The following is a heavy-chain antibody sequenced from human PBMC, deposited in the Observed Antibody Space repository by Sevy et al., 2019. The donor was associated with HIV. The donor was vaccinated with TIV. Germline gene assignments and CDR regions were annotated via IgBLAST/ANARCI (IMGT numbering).Heavy chain of an antibody. CDR3: TRPGEGYCSSTSCYTDNYYYYYGMDV. D-gene: IGHD2-2*02. Sequence: GGSLRLSCAASGFTFSGSAMHWVRQASGKGLEWVGRIRSKANSYATAYAASVKGRFTIPRDDSKNTAYLQMNSLKTGDTAVYYCTRPGEGYCSSTSCYTDNYYYYYGMDVWGQGTTVTVSS. J-gene: IGHJ6*02. CDR2: IRSKANSYAT. CDR1: GFTFSGSA. V-gene: IGHV3-73*01.